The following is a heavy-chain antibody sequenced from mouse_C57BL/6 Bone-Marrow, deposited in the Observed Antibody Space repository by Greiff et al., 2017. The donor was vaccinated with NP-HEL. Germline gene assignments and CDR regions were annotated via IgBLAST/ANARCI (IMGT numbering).Heavy chain of an antibody. J-gene: IGHJ2*01. CDR2: ISGGGGNT. V-gene: IGHV5-9*01. CDR1: GFTFSSYT. CDR3: ARQNSGFDY. Sequence: EVKLVESGGGLVKPGGSLKLSCAASGFTFSSYTMSWVRQTPEKRLEWVATISGGGGNTYYPDSVKGRFTISRDNANNTLYLQMSSLRSEDTALYNCARQNSGFDYWGHDTTLTVSS. D-gene: IGHD6-1*01.